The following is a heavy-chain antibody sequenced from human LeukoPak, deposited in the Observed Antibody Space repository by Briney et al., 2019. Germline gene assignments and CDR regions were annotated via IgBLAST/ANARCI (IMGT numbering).Heavy chain of an antibody. CDR2: ISYDGSNK. CDR1: GFTFSSYA. Sequence: GGSLRLSCAASGFTFSSYAMHWVRQAPGKGLEWVAVISYDGSNKYYADSVKGRFTISRDNSKNTLYLQMNSLRAEDTAVYYCARDYSSGWYSYWGQGTLVTVSS. V-gene: IGHV3-30-3*01. CDR3: ARDYSSGWYSY. D-gene: IGHD6-13*01. J-gene: IGHJ4*02.